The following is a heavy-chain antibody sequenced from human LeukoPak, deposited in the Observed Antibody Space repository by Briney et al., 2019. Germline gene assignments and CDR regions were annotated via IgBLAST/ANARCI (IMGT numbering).Heavy chain of an antibody. CDR1: GGSISSSSYY. J-gene: IGHJ4*02. CDR2: IYYSGST. D-gene: IGHD3-22*01. V-gene: IGHV4-39*06. Sequence: SETLSLTCTVSGGSISSSSYYWGWIRQPPGKGLEWIGSIYYSGSTYYNPSLKSRVTISVDTSKNQFPLKLSSVTAADTAVYYCARVRASYYDSSGYSPLTWGQGTLVTVSS. CDR3: ARVRASYYDSSGYSPLT.